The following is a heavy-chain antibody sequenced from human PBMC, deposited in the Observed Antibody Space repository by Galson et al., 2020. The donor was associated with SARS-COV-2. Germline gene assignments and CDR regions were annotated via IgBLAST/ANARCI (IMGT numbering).Heavy chain of an antibody. CDR1: GFTFTNYG. D-gene: IGHD6-6*01. CDR2: IQYDGSEK. V-gene: IGHV3-30*02. J-gene: IGHJ6*02. CDR3: AKSPRALKTRYFGTDV. Sequence: GGSLRLSCAGSGFTFTNYGMHWVRQAPGKGLEWMAFIQYDGSEKSYADSVKGRFTISRDNSKNTLYLQTNSLRREDTGLYYCAKSPRALKTRYFGTDVWGQGTTVTVSS.